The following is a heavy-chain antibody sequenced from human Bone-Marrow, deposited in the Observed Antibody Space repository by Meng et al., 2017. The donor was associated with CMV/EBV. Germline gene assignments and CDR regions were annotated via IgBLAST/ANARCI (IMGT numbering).Heavy chain of an antibody. Sequence: GESLKISCAASAFIVSSNYMSWVRQAPGKGLVWVSRINSDGSSTSYADSVKGRFTISRDNAKKTLYLQMNSLRAEDTAVYYCARGQWPISYWGQGTLVTVSS. CDR2: INSDGSST. V-gene: IGHV3-74*01. CDR1: AFIVSSNY. CDR3: ARGQWPISY. J-gene: IGHJ4*02. D-gene: IGHD6-19*01.